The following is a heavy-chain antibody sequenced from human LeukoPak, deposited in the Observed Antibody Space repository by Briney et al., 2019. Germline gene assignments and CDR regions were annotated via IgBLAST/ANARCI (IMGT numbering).Heavy chain of an antibody. Sequence: SETLSLTCAVSVGSITTTTYYWGWIRQPPGKGLEWIGSVYYGGSTYYSPSLKSRLTISLDTSKHQFSLKLSSVNAADTAMYYCSFNLGSGGYAFGIWGQGTMVTVSS. CDR3: SFNLGSGGYAFGI. CDR2: VYYGGST. V-gene: IGHV4-39*07. D-gene: IGHD3-10*01. CDR1: VGSITTTTYY. J-gene: IGHJ3*02.